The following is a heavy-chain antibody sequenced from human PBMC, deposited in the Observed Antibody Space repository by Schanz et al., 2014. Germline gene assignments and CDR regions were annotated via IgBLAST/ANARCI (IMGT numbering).Heavy chain of an antibody. D-gene: IGHD5-18*01. Sequence: QVQLVQSEAEVKKPGSSAKVSCKASGGTFSSYTISWIRQAPGQGLEWMGRIIPVLAIADYAQKFQGRVTITADKSTSTASMELSSLRSEDTAVYYCARGPSQGYSYGHNIGAYYYGMDVWGQGTTVTVSS. CDR3: ARGPSQGYSYGHNIGAYYYGMDV. V-gene: IGHV1-69*02. CDR2: IIPVLAIA. CDR1: GGTFSSYT. J-gene: IGHJ6*02.